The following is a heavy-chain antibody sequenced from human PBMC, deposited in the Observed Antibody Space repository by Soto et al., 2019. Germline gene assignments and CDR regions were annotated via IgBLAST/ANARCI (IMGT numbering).Heavy chain of an antibody. J-gene: IGHJ4*02. CDR3: AKDPVYSSGWYDY. CDR1: GGSISSGGYS. Sequence: SETLSLTCAVSGGSISSGGYSWSWIRQPPGKGLEWIGYIYHSGSTYYNPSLKSRVTISVDRSKNQFSLKLSSVTAADTAVYYCAKDPVYSSGWYDYWGQGTLVTVSS. CDR2: IYHSGST. D-gene: IGHD6-19*01. V-gene: IGHV4-30-2*01.